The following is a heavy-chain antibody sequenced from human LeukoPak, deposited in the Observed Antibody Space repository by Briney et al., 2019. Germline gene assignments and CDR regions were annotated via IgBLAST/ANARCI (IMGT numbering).Heavy chain of an antibody. J-gene: IGHJ5*02. CDR3: ARDHGPRYNWFDP. CDR2: IIPIFGTA. CDR1: GGTFSSYG. Sequence: ASVKVSCKASGGTFSSYGISWVRQAPGQGLEWMGGIIPIFGTANYAQKFQGRVTITADESTSTAYMELSSLRSEDTAVYYCARDHGPRYNWFDPWGQGTLVTVSS. V-gene: IGHV1-69*13.